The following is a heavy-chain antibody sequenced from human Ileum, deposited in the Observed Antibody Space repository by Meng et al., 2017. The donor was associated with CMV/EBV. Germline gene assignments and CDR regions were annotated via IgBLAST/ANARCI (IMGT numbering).Heavy chain of an antibody. J-gene: IGHJ3*02. Sequence: GGSLRLSCAASGLTFSRSAMTWVRQAPGKGLEWLSVIYSGASSTYYADSVKGRFTISSDNSKNTVYLQMNSLRAGDTAVYYCARDRTYHYDSRDGFDIWGQGTMVTVSS. CDR3: ARDRTYHYDSRDGFDI. CDR2: IYSGASST. CDR1: GLTFSRSA. D-gene: IGHD3-22*01. V-gene: IGHV3-23*03.